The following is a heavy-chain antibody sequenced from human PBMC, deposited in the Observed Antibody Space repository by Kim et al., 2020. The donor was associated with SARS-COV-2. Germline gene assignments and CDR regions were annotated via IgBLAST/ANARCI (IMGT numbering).Heavy chain of an antibody. CDR1: GGSISSGGYY. V-gene: IGHV4-31*03. CDR2: IYYSGST. CDR3: AREGAYYYDSSGYYYGD. J-gene: IGHJ4*02. Sequence: SETLSLTCTVSGGSISSGGYYWSWIRQHPGKGLEWIGYIYYSGSTYYNPSLKSRVTISVDTSKNQFSLKLSSVTAADTAVYYCAREGAYYYDSSGYYYGDWGQGTLVTVSS. D-gene: IGHD3-22*01.